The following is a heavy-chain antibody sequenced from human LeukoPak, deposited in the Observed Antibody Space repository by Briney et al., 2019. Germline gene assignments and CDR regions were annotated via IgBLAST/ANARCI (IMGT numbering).Heavy chain of an antibody. CDR2: ISYDGSNK. Sequence: GRSLRLSCAASGFTFSSYGMHWVRQAPGKGLEWVAVISYDGSNKYYADSVKGRFTISRDNSKNTLYLQMNSLRAEDTAVYYCAKSPHYYLTGYYGSGKGYYYYGMDVWGQGTTVTVSS. J-gene: IGHJ6*02. V-gene: IGHV3-30*18. CDR1: GFTFSSYG. D-gene: IGHD3-10*01. CDR3: AKSPHYYLTGYYGSGKGYYYYGMDV.